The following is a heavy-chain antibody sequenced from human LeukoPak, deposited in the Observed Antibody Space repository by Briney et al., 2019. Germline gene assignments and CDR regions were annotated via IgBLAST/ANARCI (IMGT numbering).Heavy chain of an antibody. V-gene: IGHV1-69*05. Sequence: SAKVSCKASGGTFSSYAISWVRQAPGQGLEWMGGIIPIFGTANYAQKFQGRVTITTDESTSTAYMELSSLRSEDTAVYYCARGRGHWDTNFDYWGQGTLVTVSS. D-gene: IGHD5-18*01. CDR3: ARGRGHWDTNFDY. CDR1: GGTFSSYA. J-gene: IGHJ4*02. CDR2: IIPIFGTA.